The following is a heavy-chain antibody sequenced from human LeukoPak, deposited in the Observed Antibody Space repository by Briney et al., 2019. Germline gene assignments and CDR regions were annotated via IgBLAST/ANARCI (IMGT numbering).Heavy chain of an antibody. CDR2: IDSDGSST. CDR1: GFTFSGYS. Sequence: PGGSLRLSCAASGFTFSGYSMTWVRQAPGKGLVWVSRIDSDGSSTIYADSVKGRFTISRDNAKNTLNLQMNSLRAEDTALYYCARSGAPTPDYWGQGTLVIVSS. D-gene: IGHD2-15*01. V-gene: IGHV3-74*01. CDR3: ARSGAPTPDY. J-gene: IGHJ4*02.